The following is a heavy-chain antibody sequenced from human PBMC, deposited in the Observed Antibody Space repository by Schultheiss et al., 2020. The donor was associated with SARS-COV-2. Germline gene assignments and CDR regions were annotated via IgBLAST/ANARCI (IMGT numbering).Heavy chain of an antibody. CDR1: GFIFSTYA. J-gene: IGHJ3*02. CDR2: ISSNGGST. V-gene: IGHV3-64D*06. Sequence: ESLKISCSASGFIFSTYAMHWVRQAPGKGLEYVSAISSNGGSTYYADSVKGRFTISRDNSKNTLYLQMSSLRAEDTAVYYCARRGYSYGFADAFDIWGQGTMVTVSS. D-gene: IGHD5-18*01. CDR3: ARRGYSYGFADAFDI.